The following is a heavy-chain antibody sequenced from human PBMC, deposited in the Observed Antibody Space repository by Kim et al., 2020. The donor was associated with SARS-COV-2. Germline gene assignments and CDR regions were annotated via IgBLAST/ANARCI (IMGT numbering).Heavy chain of an antibody. V-gene: IGHV1-18*01. CDR3: ARVYSAYNFAFDS. CDR2: ISAYNGNT. D-gene: IGHD1-26*01. CDR1: GYTFIMSG. J-gene: IGHJ4*02. Sequence: SVKVSCKGSGYTFIMSGISWVRQAPGQGLEWMGWISAYNGNTNYVEKLQGRVTMTTDTSTNTAYMELRSLRSDDTAVYYCARVYSAYNFAFDSWGQGTLVTVSS.